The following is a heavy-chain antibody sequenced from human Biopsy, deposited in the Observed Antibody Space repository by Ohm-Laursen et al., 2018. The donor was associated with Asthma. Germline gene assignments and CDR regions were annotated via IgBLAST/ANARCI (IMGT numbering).Heavy chain of an antibody. D-gene: IGHD3-16*01. J-gene: IGHJ4*02. V-gene: IGHV4-39*01. Sequence: SETLSLTWTVSGGSISSSSYYWGWIRQPPGKGLEGIGDIYYSGSTYYNPPLKSRVTISVDTSKNQFSLKLSSGTAADTAVYYCASGGTADALDYWGQGTLVTVSS. CDR1: GGSISSSSYY. CDR2: IYYSGST. CDR3: ASGGTADALDY.